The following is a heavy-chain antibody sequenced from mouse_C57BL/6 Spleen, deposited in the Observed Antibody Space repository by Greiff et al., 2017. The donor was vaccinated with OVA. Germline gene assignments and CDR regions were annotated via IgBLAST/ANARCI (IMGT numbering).Heavy chain of an antibody. CDR1: GFTFSSYT. D-gene: IGHD2-3*01. V-gene: IGHV5-9*01. J-gene: IGHJ4*01. Sequence: EVMLVESGGGLVKPGGSLKLSCAASGFTFSSYTMSWVRQTPEKRLEWVATISGGGGNTYYPDSVKGRFTISRDNAKNTLYLQMSSLRSEDTALYYCAIQDDGSVGAMDDWGQGTSVTVSS. CDR3: AIQDDGSVGAMDD. CDR2: ISGGGGNT.